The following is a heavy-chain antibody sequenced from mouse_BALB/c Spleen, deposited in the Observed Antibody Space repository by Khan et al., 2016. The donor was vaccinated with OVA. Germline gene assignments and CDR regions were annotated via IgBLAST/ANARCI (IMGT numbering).Heavy chain of an antibody. CDR2: ISYSGVT. Sequence: EVQLVESGPGLVKPSQSLSLTCTVTGYSITSGYAWNWIRQFPGNKLEWMGYISYSGVTSYNPSLKSRISITRDTSKNQFFLQLNFLTTEDTATYYCARGNYCGYYFDYWGQGTTLTVAS. D-gene: IGHD1-1*01. V-gene: IGHV3-2*02. CDR1: GYSITSGYA. CDR3: ARGNYCGYYFDY. J-gene: IGHJ2*01.